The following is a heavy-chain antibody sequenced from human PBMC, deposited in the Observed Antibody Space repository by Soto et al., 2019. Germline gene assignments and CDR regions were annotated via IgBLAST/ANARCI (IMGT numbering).Heavy chain of an antibody. CDR1: GFSFSSYG. J-gene: IGHJ4*02. CDR3: AKQESDWHDHFDY. CDR2: ISYDGTDE. V-gene: IGHV3-30*18. Sequence: QVQLVESGGGVVQPGRSLRLSCAASGFSFSSYGMHWVRQAPGKGLEWVAMISYDGTDEYYADSVKGRFTNSRDKSKNAVNLQMNSLRAEDTGVYYCAKQESDWHDHFDYWGQGTMVTVSS. D-gene: IGHD1-1*01.